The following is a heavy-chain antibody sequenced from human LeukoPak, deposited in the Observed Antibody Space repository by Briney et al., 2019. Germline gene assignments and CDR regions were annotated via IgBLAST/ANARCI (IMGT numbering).Heavy chain of an antibody. CDR3: AAFSHKGV. V-gene: IGHV3-30*03. CDR2: ISYDGSGK. Sequence: GRSLRLSCVASGFTFSTYGMHWVRQAPGKGPVWVALISYDGSGKYYADSVKGRFTISRDNSRNTLYLQMNSLRPEDTAVYYCAAFSHKGVWGQGTTVTVSS. CDR1: GFTFSTYG. J-gene: IGHJ6*02. D-gene: IGHD2/OR15-2a*01.